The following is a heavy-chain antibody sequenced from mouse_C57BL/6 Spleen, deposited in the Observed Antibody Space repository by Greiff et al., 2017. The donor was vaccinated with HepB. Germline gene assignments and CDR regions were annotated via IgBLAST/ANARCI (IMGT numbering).Heavy chain of an antibody. CDR1: GFTFSSYG. J-gene: IGHJ3*01. CDR3: ARPIYYDYDGAWFAY. V-gene: IGHV5-6*01. CDR2: ISSGGSYT. D-gene: IGHD2-4*01. Sequence: EVQRVESGGDLVKPGGSLKLSCAASGFTFSSYGMSWVRQTPDKRLEWVATISSGGSYTYYPDSVKGRFTISRDNAKNTLYLQMSSLKSEDTAMYYCARPIYYDYDGAWFAYWGQGTLVTVSA.